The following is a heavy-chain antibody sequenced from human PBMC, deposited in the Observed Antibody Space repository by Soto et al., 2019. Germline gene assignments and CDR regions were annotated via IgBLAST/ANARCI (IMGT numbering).Heavy chain of an antibody. Sequence: VGSLRLSCAASGFIFSSYAMSWVRQAPGKGLGWVSAISGSDGSTYYADSVKGRFTISRDNSRNTLYLQMNSLRAEDTAVYYCAKDGVAHIPLYTSGSSYDHWGQGTLVTVSS. CDR2: ISGSDGST. CDR3: AKDGVAHIPLYTSGSSYDH. CDR1: GFIFSSYA. V-gene: IGHV3-23*01. J-gene: IGHJ4*02. D-gene: IGHD3-22*01.